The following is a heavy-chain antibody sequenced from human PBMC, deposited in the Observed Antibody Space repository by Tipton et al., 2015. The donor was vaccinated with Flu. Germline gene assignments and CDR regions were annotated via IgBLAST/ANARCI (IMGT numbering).Heavy chain of an antibody. V-gene: IGHV3-7*01. Sequence: SLRLSCAASGFTFSSYWMAWVRQAPGKGLEWVAIIRQDGSEKNYVDSLKGRFTISRDNAKNSLFLQMNSLRAEDTAVYYCAKFSRTSPDHWGQGTLVTVSS. J-gene: IGHJ4*02. CDR3: AKFSRTSPDH. CDR2: IRQDGSEK. D-gene: IGHD3-3*01. CDR1: GFTFSSYW.